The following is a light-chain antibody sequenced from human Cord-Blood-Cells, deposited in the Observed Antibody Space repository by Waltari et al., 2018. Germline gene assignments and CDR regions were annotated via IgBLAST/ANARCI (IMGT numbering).Light chain of an antibody. CDR2: DAS. J-gene: IGKJ1*01. V-gene: IGKV1-33*01. CDR1: QDISNY. CDR3: QQYDNLFAWT. Sequence: DIQMTQSPSSLSASVGDRVTITCQASQDISNYLNWYQQKPGKAPKPLIYDASNLETGVPSRFSGSGSGTDFTFTISSLQPEDIATYYCQQYDNLFAWTFGQGTKVEIK.